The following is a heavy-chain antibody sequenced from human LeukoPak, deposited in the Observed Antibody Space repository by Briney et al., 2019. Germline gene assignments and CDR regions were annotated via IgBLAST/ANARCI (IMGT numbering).Heavy chain of an antibody. CDR1: GFTFSSYA. CDR3: ARVGTPPYYGSGSYYNGPFDY. Sequence: PGGSLRLSCAASGFTFSSYAMHWVRQAPGKGLEYVSAISSNGGSTYYANSVKGRFTISRDNSKNTLYLQMGSLRAEDMAVYYCARVGTPPYYGSGSYYNGPFDYWGQGTLVTVSS. V-gene: IGHV3-64*01. D-gene: IGHD3-10*01. CDR2: ISSNGGST. J-gene: IGHJ4*02.